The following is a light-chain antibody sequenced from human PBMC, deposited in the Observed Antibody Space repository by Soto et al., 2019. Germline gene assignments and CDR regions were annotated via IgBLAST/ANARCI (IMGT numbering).Light chain of an antibody. Sequence: QSVVTQPASVSGSPGQSIIISCTGTSSDVGGYDYVSWYQQYPGKAPRLIIYEVSNRPSGVSNRFSGSKSGNTASLTISGLRAEDEGDYFCSSYTGTSALILFGGGTKLTVL. CDR1: SSDVGGYDY. CDR3: SSYTGTSALIL. V-gene: IGLV2-14*01. J-gene: IGLJ2*01. CDR2: EVS.